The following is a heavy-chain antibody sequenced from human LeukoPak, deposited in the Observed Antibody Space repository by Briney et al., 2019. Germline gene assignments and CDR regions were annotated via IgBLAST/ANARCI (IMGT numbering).Heavy chain of an antibody. CDR1: GGSISSGGYC. CDR3: GRTTLGIGGGFDS. D-gene: IGHD4-23*01. Sequence: SQTLSLTCAVSGGSISSGGYCWSWLRQPPGQGLEWIGYIYHSGSPYYNPSLKSRVTISVDRSKNQFSLKLSSVPAADTAVYYCGRTTLGIGGGFDSWGQGTLVTASP. CDR2: IYHSGSP. V-gene: IGHV4-30-2*01. J-gene: IGHJ4*02.